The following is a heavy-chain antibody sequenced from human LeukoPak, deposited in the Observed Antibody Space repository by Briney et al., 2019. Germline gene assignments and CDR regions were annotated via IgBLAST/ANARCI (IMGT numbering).Heavy chain of an antibody. J-gene: IGHJ4*02. CDR1: GFTFSSYG. CDR3: AKGGHYYDSSGLDY. CDR2: IRYDGSNK. V-gene: IGHV3-30*02. Sequence: PGGSLRLSCAASGFTFSSYGMSWVRQAPGKGLEWVAFIRYDGSNKYYADSVKGRFTISRDNSKNTLYLQMNSLRAEDTAVYYCAKGGHYYDSSGLDYWGQGTLVTVSS. D-gene: IGHD3-22*01.